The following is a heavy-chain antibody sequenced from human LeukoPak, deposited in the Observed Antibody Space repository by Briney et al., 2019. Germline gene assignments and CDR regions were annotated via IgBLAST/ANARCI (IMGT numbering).Heavy chain of an antibody. Sequence: GGSLRLSCVASGFTFSKNWMHWVRQAPGKGLVWVSRIQGDGSNTNYADSVKGRFSISRDNAKNSLFLQMNSLRAEDTAVYYCARGGHRHFDPWGQGTLVTVSS. CDR1: GFTFSKNW. CDR2: IQGDGSNT. CDR3: ARGGHRHFDP. J-gene: IGHJ5*02. V-gene: IGHV3-74*01. D-gene: IGHD2-15*01.